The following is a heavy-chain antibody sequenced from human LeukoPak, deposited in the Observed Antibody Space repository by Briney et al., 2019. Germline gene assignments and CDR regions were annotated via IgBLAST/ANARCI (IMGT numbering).Heavy chain of an antibody. Sequence: GGSLRLSCAASGFTFSSYGMHWVRQAPGKGLEWVASVSGSGGSTYYADSVKGRFTISRDNSKNTLYLQMNSLRTEDTAVYYCAKDCAYGAHAFDYWGQGSLVTVSS. CDR3: AKDCAYGAHAFDY. J-gene: IGHJ4*02. CDR1: GFTFSSYG. CDR2: VSGSGGST. D-gene: IGHD4/OR15-4a*01. V-gene: IGHV3-23*01.